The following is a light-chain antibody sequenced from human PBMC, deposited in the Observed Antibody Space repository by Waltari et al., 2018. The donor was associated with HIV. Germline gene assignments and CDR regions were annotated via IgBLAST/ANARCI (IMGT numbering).Light chain of an antibody. Sequence: SSELTQPPSVSVSPGQTARITCSGDASPKPYTNWFQQKPGQAPLVVIHKNTERPSGSPERVSASRSGTTVTLTISGVQTDDEADYYCLSADSSGTYVFGPGTTVTVL. CDR1: ASPKPY. CDR3: LSADSSGTYV. V-gene: IGLV3-25*03. J-gene: IGLJ1*01. CDR2: KNT.